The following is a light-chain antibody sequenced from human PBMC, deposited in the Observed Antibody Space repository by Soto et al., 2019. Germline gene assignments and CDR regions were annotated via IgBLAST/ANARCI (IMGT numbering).Light chain of an antibody. CDR2: AAY. J-gene: IGKJ4*01. CDR3: QKYDNAPLT. Sequence: DIQMTQAPSSLSASVGDRVTITCRARQDISTYLPWYQQKPGKVPKLLISAAYTLQSGVPPRFGGSGSGTDFTLTISSLQPEDVATYYCQKYDNAPLTFGGGTKVEIK. CDR1: QDISTY. V-gene: IGKV1-27*01.